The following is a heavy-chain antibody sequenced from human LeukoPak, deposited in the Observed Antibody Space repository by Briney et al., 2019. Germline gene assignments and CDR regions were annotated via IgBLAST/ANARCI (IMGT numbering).Heavy chain of an antibody. CDR3: ARDQYDSSGYYSLYYYYYGMDV. J-gene: IGHJ6*02. V-gene: IGHV3-30-3*01. CDR2: ISYDGSNK. Sequence: GRSLRLSCAASGFTFSSYAMHWVRQAPGKGLEWVAVISYDGSNKYYADSVKGRFTISRDNSKNTLYLQMNSLRAEDTAVYYCARDQYDSSGYYSLYYYYYGMDVWGQGTTVTVSS. CDR1: GFTFSSYA. D-gene: IGHD3-22*01.